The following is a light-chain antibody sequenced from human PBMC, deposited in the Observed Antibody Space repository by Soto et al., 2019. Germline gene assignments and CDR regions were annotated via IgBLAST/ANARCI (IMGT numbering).Light chain of an antibody. CDR1: QSISHW. CDR3: QQSFRARS. J-gene: IGKJ1*01. CDR2: DAS. Sequence: DIQMTQSPSTLSAFVGDTVTITCRASQSISHWLAWYQQRPGRAPKLLIYDASSLESGVPSRFSGSGSGTEFTLTISSLQPDDFATYYCQQSFRARSFGQGTRVQF. V-gene: IGKV1-5*01.